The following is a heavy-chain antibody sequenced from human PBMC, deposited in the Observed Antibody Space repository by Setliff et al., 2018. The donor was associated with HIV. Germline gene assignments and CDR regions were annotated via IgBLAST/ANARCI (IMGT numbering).Heavy chain of an antibody. D-gene: IGHD6-6*01. J-gene: IGHJ4*02. CDR2: VYYTGST. V-gene: IGHV4-39*07. Sequence: PSETLSLTCTLSGGSVSSSGYYWGWLRQPPGQGPEWIGSVYYTGSTYYSLSLNSRVTISVDTSKNQFSLKLSSVTAADTAVYYCARGGHIAARFYYFDYWGQGVLVTVSS. CDR3: ARGGHIAARFYYFDY. CDR1: GGSVSSSGYY.